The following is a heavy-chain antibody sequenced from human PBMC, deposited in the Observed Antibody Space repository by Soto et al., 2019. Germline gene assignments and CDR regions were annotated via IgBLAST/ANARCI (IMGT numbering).Heavy chain of an antibody. CDR2: ISGSGGST. D-gene: IGHD2-2*01. CDR1: GFTFSSYA. J-gene: IGHJ4*02. CDR3: AKDGGYCSSTSCHGGFDY. V-gene: IGHV3-23*01. Sequence: EVQLLESGGGLVQPGGSLRLSCAASGFTFSSYAMSWVRQAPGKGLEWVSAISGSGGSTYYADSVKGRFTISRDNSKNTLYLQMNSVRAEDTAVYYCAKDGGYCSSTSCHGGFDYWGQGTLVTVSS.